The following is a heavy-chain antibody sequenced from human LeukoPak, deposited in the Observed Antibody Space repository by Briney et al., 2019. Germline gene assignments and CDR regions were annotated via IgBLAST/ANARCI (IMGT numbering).Heavy chain of an antibody. J-gene: IGHJ4*02. D-gene: IGHD3-22*01. CDR3: ARIGTSSYHYYFDY. V-gene: IGHV2-70*04. Sequence: SGPALVKPTQTLTLTSTFSGFSLSTSGMRVSWIRQPPGKALEWLARIDWDDDKFYSTSLKTRLTISKDTSKNQVVLTMTNMDPVDTATYYCARIGTSSYHYYFDYWGQGTLVTVSS. CDR1: GFSLSTSGMR. CDR2: IDWDDDK.